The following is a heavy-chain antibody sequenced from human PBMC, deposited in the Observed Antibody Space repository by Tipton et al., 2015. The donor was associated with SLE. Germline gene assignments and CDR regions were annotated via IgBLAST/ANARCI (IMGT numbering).Heavy chain of an antibody. V-gene: IGHV4-59*01. CDR1: GGSISSFY. CDR3: ARGGDTYFYDGSTTAYADFVRGRLTTSRDNAKKTVYLQMTSLRAEETALYYCARDLEQALPDYYGMDV. CDR2: IYHLGST. Sequence: LRLSCSVSGGSISSFYWSWIRQTPGTRLEWIGYIYHLGSTEYNPSLESRVTILVDTSKNQFSLNLRSVTPADTAMYYCARGGDTYFYDGSTTAYADFVRGRLTTSRDNAKKTVYLQMTSLRAEETALYYCARDLEQALPDYYGMDVWGQGTTVTVSS. J-gene: IGHJ6*02. D-gene: IGHD3-22*01.